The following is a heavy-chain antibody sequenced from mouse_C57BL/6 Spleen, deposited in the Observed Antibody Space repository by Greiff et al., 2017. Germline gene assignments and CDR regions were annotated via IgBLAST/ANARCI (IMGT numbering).Heavy chain of an antibody. V-gene: IGHV3-6*01. Sequence: VQLKESGPGLVKPSQSLSLTCSVTGYSITSGYYWNWIRQFPGNKLEWMGYISYDGSNNYNPSLKNRISITRDTSKNQFFLKLNSVTTEDTATYYCARKDYGSRNYFDYWGQGTTLTVSS. CDR1: GYSITSGYY. CDR2: ISYDGSN. D-gene: IGHD1-1*01. J-gene: IGHJ2*01. CDR3: ARKDYGSRNYFDY.